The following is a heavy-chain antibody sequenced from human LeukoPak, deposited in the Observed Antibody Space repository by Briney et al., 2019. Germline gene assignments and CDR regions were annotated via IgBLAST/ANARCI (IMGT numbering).Heavy chain of an antibody. D-gene: IGHD7-27*01. CDR3: ARGGAVLGIGYYYYYMDV. Sequence: PSETLSLTCTVSGGSISSYYWSWIRQPPGKGLEWIGYIYYSGSANYNPSLKSRVTISVDTSKNQFSLKLTSVTAADTAVYYCARGGAVLGIGYYYYYMDVWGKGTTVTVSS. CDR2: IYYSGSA. CDR1: GGSISSYY. V-gene: IGHV4-59*12. J-gene: IGHJ6*03.